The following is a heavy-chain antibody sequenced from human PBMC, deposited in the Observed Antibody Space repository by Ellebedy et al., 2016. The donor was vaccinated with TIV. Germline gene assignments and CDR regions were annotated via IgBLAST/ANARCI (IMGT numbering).Heavy chain of an antibody. Sequence: AASVKVSCKASGYNFSSYTITWVRRAPGQGLEWKGWSSPHNGNTNYAQKLQGRVTITTDTSTSTAYMELRSLRSDDTAVYYCARAPYYFDYWGQGTLVTVSS. CDR1: GYNFSSYT. CDR2: SSPHNGNT. CDR3: ARAPYYFDY. V-gene: IGHV1-18*01. J-gene: IGHJ4*02.